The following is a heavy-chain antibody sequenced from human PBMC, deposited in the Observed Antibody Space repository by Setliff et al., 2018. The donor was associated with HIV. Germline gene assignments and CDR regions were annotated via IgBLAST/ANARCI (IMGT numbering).Heavy chain of an antibody. CDR3: ARDPENWGWGGGEKVFDY. Sequence: GASVKVSCAASGFTFSSYSMNWVRQAPGKGLEWVSSISSSSSYIYYADSVKGRFTISRDNAKNSLYLQMNSLRAEDTAVYYCARDPENWGWGGGEKVFDYWGQGTLVTVSS. CDR1: GFTFSSYS. CDR2: ISSSSSYI. J-gene: IGHJ4*02. D-gene: IGHD7-27*01. V-gene: IGHV3-21*01.